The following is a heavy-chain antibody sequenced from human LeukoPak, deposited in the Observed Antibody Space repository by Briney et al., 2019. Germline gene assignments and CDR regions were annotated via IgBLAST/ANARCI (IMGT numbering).Heavy chain of an antibody. Sequence: GGSLRLSCAASGFTFSSYSMNWVRQAPGKGLEWVSSIGSSSSYIYYADSVKGRFTISRDNAKNSLYLQMNSLRAEDTAVYYCARAQTGEYYFDYWGQGTLVTVSS. CDR1: GFTFSSYS. V-gene: IGHV3-21*01. J-gene: IGHJ4*02. CDR2: IGSSSSYI. D-gene: IGHD1-26*01. CDR3: ARAQTGEYYFDY.